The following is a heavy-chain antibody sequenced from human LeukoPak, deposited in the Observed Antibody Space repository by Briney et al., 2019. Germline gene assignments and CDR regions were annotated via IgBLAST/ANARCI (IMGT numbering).Heavy chain of an antibody. D-gene: IGHD6-19*01. J-gene: IGHJ5*02. CDR3: ARIVVAGNGYNSFDP. V-gene: IGHV4-59*08. CDR2: IYYTGST. Sequence: ASETLSLTCAVSGGSISTYYWNWIRQPPGKGLEWIGYIYYTGSTIYNPSLKSRVTISVDTSKNQFSLKLRSVTAAGTAVYYCARIVVAGNGYNSFDPWGQGTLVTVSS. CDR1: GGSISTYY.